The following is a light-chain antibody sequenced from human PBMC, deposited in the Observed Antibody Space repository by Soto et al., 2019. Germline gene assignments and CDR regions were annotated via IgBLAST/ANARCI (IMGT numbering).Light chain of an antibody. V-gene: IGKV1-39*01. CDR3: HQLDSYPIT. Sequence: DIQMTQSPSSLSASVGDRVTITCRASQSISSYLNWYQQKPGKAPKRLIYAASSLQSGVPSRFSGSGSGTDFTLTISSLQPEDFATYYCHQLDSYPITFGQGTRLEIK. CDR2: AAS. J-gene: IGKJ5*01. CDR1: QSISSY.